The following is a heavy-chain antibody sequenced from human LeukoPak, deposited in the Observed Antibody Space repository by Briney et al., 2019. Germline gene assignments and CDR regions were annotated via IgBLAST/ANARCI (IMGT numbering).Heavy chain of an antibody. Sequence: GGSLRLSCAASGFIFSDNYMHWVRQAPGKGLEWVAVISYDGSNKYYADSVKGRFTISRDNSKNTLYLQMNSLRAEDTAVYYCARGGFYGKIFDYWGQGTLVTVSS. V-gene: IGHV3-30-3*01. CDR3: ARGGFYGKIFDY. D-gene: IGHD4-17*01. CDR1: GFIFSDNY. J-gene: IGHJ4*02. CDR2: ISYDGSNK.